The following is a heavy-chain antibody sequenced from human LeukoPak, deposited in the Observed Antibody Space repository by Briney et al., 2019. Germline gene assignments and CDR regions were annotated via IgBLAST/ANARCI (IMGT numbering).Heavy chain of an antibody. V-gene: IGHV3-23*01. CDR2: ISSNGAST. J-gene: IGHJ4*02. CDR3: SKRGSVGTLGHFDY. D-gene: IGHD6-13*01. Sequence: GGTLTLSCAASGFTFSSYAMSWVRQAPGKGLEWVSGISSNGASTYYVDSVKGRFTISRDNSKNTLFLQMNSLRAEDTAVYYCSKRGSVGTLGHFDYWGQGTLVTVSS. CDR1: GFTFSSYA.